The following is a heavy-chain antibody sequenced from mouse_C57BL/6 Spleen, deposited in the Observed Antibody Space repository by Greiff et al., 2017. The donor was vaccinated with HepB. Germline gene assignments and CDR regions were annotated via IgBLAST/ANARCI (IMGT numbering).Heavy chain of an antibody. CDR2: INPSSGYT. CDR3: ARSAVLTGDYDMDC. D-gene: IGHD4-1*01. CDR1: GYTFTSYW. V-gene: IGHV1-7*01. J-gene: IGHJ4*01. Sequence: QVQLQQSGAELAKPGASVKLSCKASGYTFTSYWMHWVKQRPGQGLEWIGYINPSSGYTKYNQKFKDTATLTADKSSSTAYMQLSSLTYEEAAVYYSARSAVLTGDYDMDCWGRGTSVTVS.